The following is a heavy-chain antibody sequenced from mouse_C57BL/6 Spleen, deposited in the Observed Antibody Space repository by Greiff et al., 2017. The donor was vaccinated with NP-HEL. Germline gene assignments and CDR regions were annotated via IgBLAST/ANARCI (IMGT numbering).Heavy chain of an antibody. CDR3: ARRGDYYGSSFAD. V-gene: IGHV1-64*01. J-gene: IGHJ3*01. CDR2: IHPNSGST. CDR1: GYTFTSYW. Sequence: VQLQQSGAELVKPGASVKLSCKASGYTFTSYWMHWVKQRPGQGLEWIGMIHPNSGSTNYNEKFKSKATLTVDKSSSTAYMQLSSLTSEDSAVYYCARRGDYYGSSFADWGQGTLVTVSA. D-gene: IGHD1-1*01.